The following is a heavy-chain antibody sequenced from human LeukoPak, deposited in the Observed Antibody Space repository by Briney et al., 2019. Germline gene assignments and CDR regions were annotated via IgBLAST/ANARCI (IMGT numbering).Heavy chain of an antibody. D-gene: IGHD6-19*01. CDR3: ARDKEIAVAGTPSTAFDI. CDR1: GFTFSSYA. J-gene: IGHJ3*02. V-gene: IGHV3-30*04. CDR2: ISYDGSNK. Sequence: GGSLRLSCAASGFTFSSYAMHWVSQAPGKGLEWVAVISYDGSNKYYADSVKGRFTISRDNSKNTLYLQMNSLRAEDTAVYYCARDKEIAVAGTPSTAFDIWGQGTMVTVSS.